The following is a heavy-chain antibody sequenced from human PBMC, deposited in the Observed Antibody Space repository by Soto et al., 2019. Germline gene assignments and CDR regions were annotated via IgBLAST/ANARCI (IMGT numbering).Heavy chain of an antibody. J-gene: IGHJ4*02. D-gene: IGHD6-19*01. CDR2: ISGGGDGT. Sequence: GGSLRLSCAASGFTFSNYAMSWVRRAPGTGLEWVSTISGGGDGTYYSDSVKGRFTISRDNSKNTLYLQINSLRADDTAVFHCARGGYSRGWSFDYWGQGTLVTVSS. V-gene: IGHV3-23*01. CDR1: GFTFSNYA. CDR3: ARGGYSRGWSFDY.